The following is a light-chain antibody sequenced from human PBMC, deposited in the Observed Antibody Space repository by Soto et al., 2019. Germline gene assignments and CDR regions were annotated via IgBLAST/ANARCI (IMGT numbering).Light chain of an antibody. Sequence: DIQMTQSPSSLSASVGDRVTITYRASQSIRIYLNWYQLKPXKAPKLXXYGASYLKRGVPTRFSGSGSGTDFTLTISSLQPEDFAIYSCQQTYTTPEITFGQGTRLEIK. CDR3: QQTYTTPEIT. V-gene: IGKV1-39*01. CDR1: QSIRIY. J-gene: IGKJ5*01. CDR2: GAS.